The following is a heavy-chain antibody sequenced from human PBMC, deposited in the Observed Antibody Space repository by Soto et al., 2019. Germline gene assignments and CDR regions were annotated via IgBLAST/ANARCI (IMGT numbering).Heavy chain of an antibody. CDR2: IWHDGTKK. J-gene: IGHJ4*02. V-gene: IGHV3-33*01. Sequence: PGGSLRLSCAASGFTFSTYGIHWVRQAPGKGLEWVAVIWHDGTKKYYADSVKGRFTISRDNSKSTLYLQMDSLRAEDTAVYYCARAVGPYDYWGQGTLVTVSS. CDR1: GFTFSTYG. CDR3: ARAVGPYDY. D-gene: IGHD1-26*01.